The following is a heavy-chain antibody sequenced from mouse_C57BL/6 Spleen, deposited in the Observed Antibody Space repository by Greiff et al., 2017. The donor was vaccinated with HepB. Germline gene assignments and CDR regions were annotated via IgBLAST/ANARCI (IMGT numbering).Heavy chain of an antibody. J-gene: IGHJ3*01. CDR1: GFNIKDDY. D-gene: IGHD2-5*01. CDR2: IDPENGDT. Sequence: VQLQQSGAELVRPGASVKLSCTASGFNIKDDYMHWVKQRPEQGLEWIGWIDPENGDTEYASKFQGKATITADTSSNTAYLPLSSLTTEDTAVYYCTAYFSNYERGFAYWGQGTLVTVSA. V-gene: IGHV14-4*01. CDR3: TAYFSNYERGFAY.